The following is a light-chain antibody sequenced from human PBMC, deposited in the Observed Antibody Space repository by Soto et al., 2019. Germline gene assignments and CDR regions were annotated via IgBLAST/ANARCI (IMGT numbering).Light chain of an antibody. CDR3: QQYNAWTSIT. CDR1: ETISSK. J-gene: IGKJ5*01. Sequence: EIVMTQSPATLSVSPGERVTLSCRASETISSKLAWYQQKPGQAPTLIMYRASTRPTGIPARFSGSGSGTEFTLTISSLQSEDFAVYYCQQYNAWTSITFGQGTRLEIK. CDR2: RAS. V-gene: IGKV3-15*01.